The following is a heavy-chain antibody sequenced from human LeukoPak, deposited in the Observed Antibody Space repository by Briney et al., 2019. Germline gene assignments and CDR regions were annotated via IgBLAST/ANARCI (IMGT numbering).Heavy chain of an antibody. V-gene: IGHV1-24*01. CDR2: FVPEDGET. D-gene: IGHD3-3*01. CDR3: AIRLRNHITILAQLHY. Sequence: GASVKVSCKVSGYTLTELSMHWVRQAPGKGLEWMGGFVPEDGETIYAQKFQGRVTMTEDTSTDTAYMELSSLRSEDTAVYYCAIRLRNHITILAQLHYWGQGTLVTVSS. CDR1: GYTLTELS. J-gene: IGHJ4*02.